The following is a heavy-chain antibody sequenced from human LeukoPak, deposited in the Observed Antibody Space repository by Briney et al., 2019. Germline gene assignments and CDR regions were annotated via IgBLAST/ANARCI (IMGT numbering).Heavy chain of an antibody. J-gene: IGHJ5*02. V-gene: IGHV3-48*03. D-gene: IGHD6-19*01. CDR2: ISSSGSTI. Sequence: GGSLRLSCAASGFTFSSYEMNWVRQAPGKGLEWVSYISSSGSTIYYADSVKGRFTISRDNAKNSLYLQMNSLRAEDTAVYYCARGLAVAGDDSWFDPWGQGTLVTVSS. CDR3: ARGLAVAGDDSWFDP. CDR1: GFTFSSYE.